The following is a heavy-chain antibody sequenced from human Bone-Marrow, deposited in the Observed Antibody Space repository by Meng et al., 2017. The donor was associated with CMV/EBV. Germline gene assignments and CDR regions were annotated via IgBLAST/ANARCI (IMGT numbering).Heavy chain of an antibody. D-gene: IGHD1-26*01. J-gene: IGHJ6*02. CDR3: ARVSGRYYYFGMDV. V-gene: IGHV3-53*01. CDR1: GFSVSSDY. Sequence: GGSLRLSCAVSGFSVSSDYMNWVRQAPGKGLEWVSVIYPAGSTYYPDSVKGRFTISRDSSKNTLHLQMNSLRAEDTALYYCARVSGRYYYFGMDVWGQGTTVTVSS. CDR2: IYPAGST.